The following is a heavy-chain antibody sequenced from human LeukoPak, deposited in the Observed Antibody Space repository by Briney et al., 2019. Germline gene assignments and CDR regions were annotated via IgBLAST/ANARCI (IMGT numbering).Heavy chain of an antibody. CDR1: GYTFTSYG. V-gene: IGHV1-18*01. CDR3: ARDRTRPSYDSSLNY. Sequence: ASVKVSCTASGYTFTSYGISWVRQAPGQGLEWMGWISAYNGNTNYAQKLQGRVTMTTDTSTSTAYMELRSLRSDDTAVYYCARDRTRPSYDSSLNYWGQGTLVTVSS. D-gene: IGHD3-22*01. CDR2: ISAYNGNT. J-gene: IGHJ4*02.